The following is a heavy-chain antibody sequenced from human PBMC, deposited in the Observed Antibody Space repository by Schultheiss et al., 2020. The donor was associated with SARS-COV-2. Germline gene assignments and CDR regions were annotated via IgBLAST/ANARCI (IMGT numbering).Heavy chain of an antibody. J-gene: IGHJ4*02. CDR1: GFTFSSYA. CDR2: ISGSGGST. CDR3: AKCAGDFWIGYYHGYFDY. Sequence: GGSLRLSCAASGFTFSSYAMSWVRQAPGKGLEWVSAISGSGGSTYYADSVKGRFTISRDNSKNTLYLQMNSLRAEDTAVYYCAKCAGDFWIGYYHGYFDYWGQGTLVTVSS. V-gene: IGHV3-23*01. D-gene: IGHD3-3*01.